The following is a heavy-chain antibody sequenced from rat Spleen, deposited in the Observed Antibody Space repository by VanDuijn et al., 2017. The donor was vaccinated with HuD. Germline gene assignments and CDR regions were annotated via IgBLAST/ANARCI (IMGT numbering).Heavy chain of an antibody. Sequence: EVQLVDSGGGLVQPGRSLKLSCAVSGFTFRDYGMAWVRQAPTKGLELVATISYGDSSGHSSTYYRDSVKGRFTISRDNAKSTLSLQMDRLRSEDTATYYCARRHYGYTDYFDYWGQGVMVTVSS. V-gene: IGHV5-29*01. CDR2: ISYGDSSGHSST. CDR3: ARRHYGYTDYFDY. CDR1: GFTFRDYG. D-gene: IGHD1-9*01. J-gene: IGHJ2*01.